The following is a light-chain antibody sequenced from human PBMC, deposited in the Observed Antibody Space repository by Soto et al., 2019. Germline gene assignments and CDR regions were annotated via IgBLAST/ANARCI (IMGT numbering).Light chain of an antibody. V-gene: IGKV2-30*01. CDR2: KVS. Sequence: DVVMTQSPLSLPVTLGQPASISCRSGQSLVDTDGYTYLNWFQQRPGQSPRRLIYKVSNRDSGVPDRFSGSGSGTDFTLKISRVEAEDVGVYYCMQGTHWPPYTFGQGTKLEIK. CDR3: MQGTHWPPYT. CDR1: QSLVDTDGYTY. J-gene: IGKJ2*01.